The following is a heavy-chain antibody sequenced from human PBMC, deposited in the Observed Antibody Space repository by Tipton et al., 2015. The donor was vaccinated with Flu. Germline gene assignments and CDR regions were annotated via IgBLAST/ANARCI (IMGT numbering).Heavy chain of an antibody. CDR2: INHSGST. CDR1: GGSFSGYY. V-gene: IGHV4-34*01. D-gene: IGHD3-10*01. Sequence: TLSLTCAVCGGSFSGYYWSWIRQPPGKGLEWIGEINHSGSTNYNPSLKSRVTISVDTSKNQFSLKLSSVTAADTAVYYCAREGVVRGGAVDYWGQGTLVTVSS. CDR3: AREGVVRGGAVDY. J-gene: IGHJ4*02.